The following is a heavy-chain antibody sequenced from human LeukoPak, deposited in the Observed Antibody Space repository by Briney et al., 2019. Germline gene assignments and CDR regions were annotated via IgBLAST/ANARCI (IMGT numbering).Heavy chain of an antibody. CDR1: GGSFSGYY. CDR2: INHSGST. D-gene: IGHD4-17*01. Sequence: PSETLSLTCAVYGGSFSGYYWSWIRQPPGKGLEWIGEINHSGSTNYNPSLKSRVTISVDTSQNQFSLKLGSVTAGDTAVYSCARSRSTNGEVFTSVWLVRWGQGTLVTVSS. J-gene: IGHJ5*02. V-gene: IGHV4-34*01. CDR3: ARSRSTNGEVFTSVWLVR.